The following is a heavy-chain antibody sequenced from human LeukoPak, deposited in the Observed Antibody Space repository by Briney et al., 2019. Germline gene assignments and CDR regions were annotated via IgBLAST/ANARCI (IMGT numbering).Heavy chain of an antibody. J-gene: IGHJ4*02. V-gene: IGHV3-23*01. CDR3: AKDLGGEGGSGFPGY. CDR2: ISGRGSDT. CDR1: GFTFSSYA. D-gene: IGHD3-10*01. Sequence: GGCLRLSCAASGFTFSSYAMSWVRQVPGKGLEWVSAISGRGSDTYYADSVKGRFTISRDNSKSTLYLQMNSLRAEDTAVYYCAKDLGGEGGSGFPGYWGQGTLVTVSS.